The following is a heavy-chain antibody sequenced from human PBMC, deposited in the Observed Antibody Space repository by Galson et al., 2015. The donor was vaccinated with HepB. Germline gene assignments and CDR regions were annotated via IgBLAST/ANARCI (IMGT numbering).Heavy chain of an antibody. D-gene: IGHD2-2*01. J-gene: IGHJ4*01. CDR1: GFTFSSYS. CDR2: ISSSSSYI. V-gene: IGHV3-21*01. Sequence: SLRLSCAASGFTFSSYSMNWVRQAPGKGLEWVPSISSSSSYIYYADSVKGRCTISRENAKNSLYLQMNSLRAEDTTVYYCASDSAATGDIVVGPVYYFDDWGQGTLVTVSS. CDR3: ASDSAATGDIVVGPVYYFDD.